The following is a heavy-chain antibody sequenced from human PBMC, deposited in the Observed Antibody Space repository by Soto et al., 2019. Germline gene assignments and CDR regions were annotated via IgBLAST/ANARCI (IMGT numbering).Heavy chain of an antibody. D-gene: IGHD3-3*01. V-gene: IGHV3-15*01. J-gene: IGHJ6*03. CDR3: TTGGYYDFWSGFEGVNYYMDV. CDR1: GFTFSSAW. CDR2: IKSKTDGGTT. Sequence: PGGSLRLSCAASGFTFSSAWMNWVRQAPGKGLEWVGRIKSKTDGGTTDYAAPVKGRFTISRDDSKNTLYLQMNSLKTEDTAVYYCTTGGYYDFWSGFEGVNYYMDVWGKGTTVTVSS.